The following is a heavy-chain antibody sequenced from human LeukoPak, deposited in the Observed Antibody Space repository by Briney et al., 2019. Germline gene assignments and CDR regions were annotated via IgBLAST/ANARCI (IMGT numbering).Heavy chain of an antibody. D-gene: IGHD1-1*01. Sequence: PGGSLRLSCAASGFTFSSYGMHWVRQAPGKGLEWVAVIWYDGSNKYYADFVKGRFTISRDNSKNTLYLQMNSLRAEDTAVYYCARHGTGTSQYYFDYWGQGTLVTVSS. V-gene: IGHV3-33*01. CDR1: GFTFSSYG. CDR2: IWYDGSNK. CDR3: ARHGTGTSQYYFDY. J-gene: IGHJ4*02.